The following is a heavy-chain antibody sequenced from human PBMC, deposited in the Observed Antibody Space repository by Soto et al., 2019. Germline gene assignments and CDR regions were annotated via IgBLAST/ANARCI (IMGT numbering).Heavy chain of an antibody. Sequence: QVQLQESGPGLVKPSQTLSLTCTVSGGSISRGGYYWTWIRQHPGKGLEWVGYIYYTGSTYYNPSLKSRVSISVAPSKNQFSLRLSSVTAADTAVYYCARARGGDYVDYWGQGTLVTVSS. V-gene: IGHV4-31*03. CDR3: ARARGGDYVDY. D-gene: IGHD3-16*01. CDR2: IYYTGST. J-gene: IGHJ4*02. CDR1: GGSISRGGYY.